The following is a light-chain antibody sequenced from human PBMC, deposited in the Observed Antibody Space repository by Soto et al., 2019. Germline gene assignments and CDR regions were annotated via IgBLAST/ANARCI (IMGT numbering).Light chain of an antibody. CDR3: QQYGSSSYT. CDR2: GAS. J-gene: IGKJ2*01. Sequence: EIVLTQSPGTLSLSPGERATLSCRASQSVSSTYLAWYQQNPGQAPRLLIYGASSRATGIPDRFSGSGSGTDFTLTISRLEPEDFAVYFCQQYGSSSYTFGQGTKQEIK. CDR1: QSVSSTY. V-gene: IGKV3-20*01.